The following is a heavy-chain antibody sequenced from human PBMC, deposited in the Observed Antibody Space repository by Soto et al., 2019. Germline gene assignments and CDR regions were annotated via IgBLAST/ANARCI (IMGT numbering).Heavy chain of an antibody. CDR3: ARDQYYDFWSGYWATGGYYYGMDV. Sequence: GGSLRLSCAASGFTFSSYSMNWVRQAPGKGLEWVSSISSSSSYIYYADSVKGRFTISRDNAKNSLYLQMNSLRAEDTAVYYCARDQYYDFWSGYWATGGYYYGMDVWGQGTTVTVSS. CDR2: ISSSSSYI. D-gene: IGHD3-3*01. CDR1: GFTFSSYS. J-gene: IGHJ6*02. V-gene: IGHV3-21*01.